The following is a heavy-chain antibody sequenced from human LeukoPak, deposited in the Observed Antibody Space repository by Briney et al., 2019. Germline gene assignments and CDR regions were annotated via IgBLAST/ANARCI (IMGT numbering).Heavy chain of an antibody. V-gene: IGHV1-69*13. CDR1: GGTFSSYA. Sequence: SVKVSCKASGGTFSSYAISWVRQAPGQGLEWMGGIIPIFGTANYAQKFQGRVTITADESTSTAYMELSSLRSEDTAVYYCARDLVGATAFDIXGQGTMXTVSS. CDR3: ARDLVGATAFDI. J-gene: IGHJ3*02. CDR2: IIPIFGTA. D-gene: IGHD1-26*01.